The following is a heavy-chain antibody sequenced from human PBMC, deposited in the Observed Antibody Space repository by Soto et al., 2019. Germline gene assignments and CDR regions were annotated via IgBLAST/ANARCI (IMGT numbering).Heavy chain of an antibody. Sequence: PGGSLRLSCAASGFTFSSYSMNWVRQAPGKGLEWVSSISSSSSYIYYADSVKGRFTISRDNAKNSLYLQMNSLRAEDTAVYYCASGKGDYGFGAFDIWGQGTMVTVS. CDR1: GFTFSSYS. CDR3: ASGKGDYGFGAFDI. D-gene: IGHD4-17*01. V-gene: IGHV3-21*01. CDR2: ISSSSSYI. J-gene: IGHJ3*02.